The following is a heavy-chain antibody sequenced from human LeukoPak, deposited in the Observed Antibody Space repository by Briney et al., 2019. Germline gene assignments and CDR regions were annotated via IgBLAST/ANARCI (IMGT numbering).Heavy chain of an antibody. J-gene: IGHJ4*02. CDR3: ARVQQLAEYYFDY. V-gene: IGHV3-74*01. D-gene: IGHD6-13*01. CDR2: INSDGSST. Sequence: SGGSLRLSCAASGFTFSSYWMHWVRHAPGKGLVWVSRINSDGSSTSYADSVKGRFTISRDNAKNTLYLQMNSLRAEDTAVYYCARVQQLAEYYFDYWGQGTLVTVSS. CDR1: GFTFSSYW.